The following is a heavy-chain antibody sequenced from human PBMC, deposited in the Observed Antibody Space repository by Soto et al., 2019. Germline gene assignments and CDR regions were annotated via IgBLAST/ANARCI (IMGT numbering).Heavy chain of an antibody. CDR3: AKDRGYCSGGSCPLGDYYYYMDV. V-gene: IGHV3-23*01. D-gene: IGHD2-15*01. CDR2: ISGSGGYT. CDR1: GFTFSRNA. J-gene: IGHJ6*03. Sequence: EVQLLESGGGLVQPGGSLRLSCAASGFTFSRNAMSWVRQAPGKGLEWVSAISGSGGYTYYADSVKGRFTISRDNSKNTVYQQMNRLRAEDKAVYYCAKDRGYCSGGSCPLGDYYYYMDVWGKGTTDSVSS.